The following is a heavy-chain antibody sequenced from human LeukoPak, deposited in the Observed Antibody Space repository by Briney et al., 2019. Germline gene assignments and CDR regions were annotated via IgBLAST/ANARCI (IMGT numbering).Heavy chain of an antibody. Sequence: GGSLRLSCAASGFTFSSYGMSWVRQAPGKGLEWVSSISSSSSYIYYADSVKGRFTISRDNAKNSLYLQMNSLRAEDTAVYYCARTDIVVVPAAMQSKKNYYYYYMDVWGKGTTVTVSS. CDR1: GFTFSSYG. J-gene: IGHJ6*03. V-gene: IGHV3-21*01. D-gene: IGHD2-2*01. CDR2: ISSSSSYI. CDR3: ARTDIVVVPAAMQSKKNYYYYYMDV.